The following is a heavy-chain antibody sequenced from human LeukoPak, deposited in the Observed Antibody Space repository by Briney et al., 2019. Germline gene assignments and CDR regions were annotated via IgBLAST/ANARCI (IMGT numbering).Heavy chain of an antibody. CDR3: ATAPNYYDSSGYYYFDY. CDR2: FDPEDGET. Sequence: EASVKVSCKVSGYTLTELSVHWVRQAPGKGLEWMGGFDPEDGETIYAQKFQGRVTMTEDTSTDTAYMELSSLRSEDTAVYYCATAPNYYDSSGYYYFDYWGQGTLVTVSS. J-gene: IGHJ4*02. CDR1: GYTLTELS. D-gene: IGHD3-22*01. V-gene: IGHV1-24*01.